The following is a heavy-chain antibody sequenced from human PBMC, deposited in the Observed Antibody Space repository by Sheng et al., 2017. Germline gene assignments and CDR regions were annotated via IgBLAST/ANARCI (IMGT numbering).Heavy chain of an antibody. J-gene: IGHJ6*03. Sequence: EVQLVESGGGLVQPGGSLRLSCAASGFTFSSYWMHWVRQAPGKGLVWVSRINSDGSSTSYADSVKGRFTISRDNAKNTLYLQMNSLRAEDTAVYYCAREGWNYYDSSGYYRYYYYMDVWGKGTTVTVSS. CDR1: GFTFSSYW. CDR2: INSDGSST. D-gene: IGHD3-22*01. CDR3: AREGWNYYDSSGYYRYYYYMDV. V-gene: IGHV3-74*01.